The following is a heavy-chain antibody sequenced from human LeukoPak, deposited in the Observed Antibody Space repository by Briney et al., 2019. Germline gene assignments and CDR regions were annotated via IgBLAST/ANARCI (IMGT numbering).Heavy chain of an antibody. J-gene: IGHJ4*02. CDR2: INPNSGGT. CDR1: GYTFTGYY. Sequence: ASVKVSCKASGYTFTGYYMHWVRQAPGQGREWMGWINPNSGGTNYAQKFQGRVTMTRDTSISTAYMELSRLRSDDTAVYYCARDQWLVPGGDYWGQGTLVTVSS. V-gene: IGHV1-2*02. D-gene: IGHD6-19*01. CDR3: ARDQWLVPGGDY.